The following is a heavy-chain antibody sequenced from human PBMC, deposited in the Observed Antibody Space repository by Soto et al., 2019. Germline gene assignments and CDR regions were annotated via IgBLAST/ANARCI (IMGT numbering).Heavy chain of an antibody. J-gene: IGHJ4*02. Sequence: SETLSLTCNVTGGSISSGGYYWNWIRQVPGRGLEWIGYISYSASSFYNPSLESRVSVSIDTSGNQFSLKLSSVTPADTAVYYCARARFCTSTSCYHYFDFWGQGTLVTVS. CDR3: ARARFCTSTSCYHYFDF. V-gene: IGHV4-31*03. CDR1: GGSISSGGYY. CDR2: ISYSASS. D-gene: IGHD2-2*01.